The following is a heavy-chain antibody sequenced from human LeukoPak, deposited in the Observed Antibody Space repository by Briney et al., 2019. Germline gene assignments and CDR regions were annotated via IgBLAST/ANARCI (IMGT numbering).Heavy chain of an antibody. Sequence: SETLSLTCIVSGGSINNHYWTWIRQTPGKGLEWIGDIHYTGTTKYNPSLKSRVTMSVDTSKNQFSLKLSSVTAADTAVYYCARVEKYYFDYWGQGTLVTVSS. J-gene: IGHJ4*02. CDR1: GGSINNHY. CDR3: ARVEKYYFDY. CDR2: IHYTGTT. V-gene: IGHV4-59*11. D-gene: IGHD5-24*01.